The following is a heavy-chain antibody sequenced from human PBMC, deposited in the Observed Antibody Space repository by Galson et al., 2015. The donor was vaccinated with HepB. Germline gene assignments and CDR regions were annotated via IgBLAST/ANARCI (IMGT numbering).Heavy chain of an antibody. Sequence: SLRLSCAASGFTFSSYSMNWVRQAPGKGLEWVSYISSSSSTIYYADSVKGRFTISRDNAKNSLYLQMNSLRAEDTAVYYCARDPGSSSSDEDTETFDYWGQGTLVTVSS. D-gene: IGHD6-6*01. CDR3: ARDPGSSSSDEDTETFDY. CDR1: GFTFSSYS. CDR2: ISSSSSTI. J-gene: IGHJ4*02. V-gene: IGHV3-48*01.